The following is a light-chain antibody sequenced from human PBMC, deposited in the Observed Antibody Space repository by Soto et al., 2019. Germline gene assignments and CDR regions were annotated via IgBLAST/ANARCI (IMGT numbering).Light chain of an antibody. Sequence: EIVMTQSPATVSVSAGERATLSCRASQTVNSNLAWYQQKPGQAPRLLIYDASDRATGIPDRFSGSGSGTDFTLTISRLEPEDFPVYYCQQYGTSPQAFGQGTKVDIK. CDR2: DAS. J-gene: IGKJ1*01. CDR3: QQYGTSPQA. V-gene: IGKV3-20*01. CDR1: QTVNSN.